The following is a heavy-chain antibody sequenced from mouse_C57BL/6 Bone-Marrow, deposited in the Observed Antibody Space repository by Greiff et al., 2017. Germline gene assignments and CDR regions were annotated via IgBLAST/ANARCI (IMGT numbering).Heavy chain of an antibody. V-gene: IGHV1-26*01. CDR2: INPNNGGT. CDR1: GYTFTDYY. CDR3: ARSWLLR. J-gene: IGHJ2*01. Sequence: EVQLQQSGPELVKPGASVKISCKASGYTFTDYYMNWVKQSHGKSLEWIGDINPNNGGTSYNQKFKGKATLTVDKSSSTAYMELRSLTSEDSAVYYCARSWLLRWGQGTTLTVSS. D-gene: IGHD2-3*01.